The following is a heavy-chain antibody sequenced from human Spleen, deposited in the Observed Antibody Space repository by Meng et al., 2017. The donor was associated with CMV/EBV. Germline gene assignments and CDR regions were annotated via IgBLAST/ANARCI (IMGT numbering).Heavy chain of an antibody. V-gene: IGHV3-23*01. J-gene: IGHJ4*02. CDR1: GFTFSNYV. Sequence: GGSLRLSCVGSGFTFSNYVMSWVWQIPGKGLEWVSGISGPGGTTYYADSVRGRFTISRDNSKNTLYLQMNSLRAEDTAVYYCARERYYYDSSGYSQSGFDYWGQGTLVTVSS. CDR2: ISGPGGTT. CDR3: ARERYYYDSSGYSQSGFDY. D-gene: IGHD3-22*01.